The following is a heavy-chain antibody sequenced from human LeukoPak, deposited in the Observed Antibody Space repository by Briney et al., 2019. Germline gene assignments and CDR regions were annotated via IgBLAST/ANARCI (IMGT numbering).Heavy chain of an antibody. J-gene: IGHJ4*02. Sequence: PGGSLRLSCAASGFTFTTYEMNWVRRAPGRGLEWVSYISSSGSTIYYADSVKGRFTISRDNAKNSLYLQMNSQRAEDTAVYYCARDAYPYSAYDYWGQGTLVTVSS. CDR2: ISSSGSTI. D-gene: IGHD2-21*01. CDR3: ARDAYPYSAYDY. V-gene: IGHV3-48*03. CDR1: GFTFTTYE.